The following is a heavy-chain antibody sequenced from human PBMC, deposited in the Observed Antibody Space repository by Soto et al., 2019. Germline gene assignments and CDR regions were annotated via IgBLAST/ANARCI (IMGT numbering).Heavy chain of an antibody. Sequence: SETLSLTCTVSGASISRTGYSWSWCCQHPGKGLEGIGYMVYIGTAHYNPSLQRRVTFSLGSSNNHISLNLTSVTLAHPAVYFCASAVVGVPSDCWGPGTLVTVSS. J-gene: IGHJ4*02. V-gene: IGHV4-31*03. D-gene: IGHD2-15*01. CDR1: GASISRTGYS. CDR3: ASAVVGVPSDC. CDR2: MVYIGTA.